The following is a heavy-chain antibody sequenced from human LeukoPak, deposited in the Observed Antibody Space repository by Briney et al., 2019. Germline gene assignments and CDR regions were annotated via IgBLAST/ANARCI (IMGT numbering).Heavy chain of an antibody. CDR1: GYTFTTYG. CDR2: ISVYNGDT. CDR3: ARDRIPLRPGWFDH. D-gene: IGHD2-21*01. Sequence: GASVKVSCKASGYTFTTYGISWVRQAPGQGLEWMGWISVYNGDTNYAQKFQGRVTMTTDTSTSTVYMEVRSLTSDDTAMYYCARDRIPLRPGWFDHWGQGTLVSVSS. V-gene: IGHV1-18*01. J-gene: IGHJ5*02.